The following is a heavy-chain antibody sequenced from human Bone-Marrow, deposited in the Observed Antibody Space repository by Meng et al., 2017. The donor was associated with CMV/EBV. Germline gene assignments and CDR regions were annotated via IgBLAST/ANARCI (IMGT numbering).Heavy chain of an antibody. J-gene: IGHJ4*02. Sequence: FTFSTYSMNWVRHAPGKGLEWVSSISSSSSYIYYAASVKGRFTISRDNAKNSLYLQMNSLRAEDTAVYYCARWGRGIVVVPAAIYYWGQGTLVTVSS. D-gene: IGHD2-2*01. V-gene: IGHV3-21*03. CDR2: ISSSSSYI. CDR1: FTFSTYS. CDR3: ARWGRGIVVVPAAIYY.